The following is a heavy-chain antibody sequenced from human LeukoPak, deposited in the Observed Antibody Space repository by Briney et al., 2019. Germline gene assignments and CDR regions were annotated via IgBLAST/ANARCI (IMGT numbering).Heavy chain of an antibody. Sequence: SGGSLRLSCAASGFTFSSYSMNWVRQAPGKGLEWVSSISSSSTIYYADSVKGRFTISRDNAKNSLYLQMNSLRAEDTAVYYCARRGYCSSTSCLMGSGIDYWGQGTLVAVSS. CDR2: ISSSSTI. J-gene: IGHJ4*02. V-gene: IGHV3-48*01. D-gene: IGHD2-2*01. CDR1: GFTFSSYS. CDR3: ARRGYCSSTSCLMGSGIDY.